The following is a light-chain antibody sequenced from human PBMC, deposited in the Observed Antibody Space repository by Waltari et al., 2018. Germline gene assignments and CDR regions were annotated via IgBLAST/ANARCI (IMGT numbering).Light chain of an antibody. CDR2: DVS. Sequence: QSALTQPASVSGSPGQSITISCTGTSSDVGGYNHVSWYQKHPGKAPKIIIYDVSNRPSGVANRFSCSKSGNTASLTISGLQAEDEADYYCSSYTSSSTLNVFGSGTMVTVL. V-gene: IGLV2-14*03. CDR1: SSDVGGYNH. J-gene: IGLJ6*01. CDR3: SSYTSSSTLNV.